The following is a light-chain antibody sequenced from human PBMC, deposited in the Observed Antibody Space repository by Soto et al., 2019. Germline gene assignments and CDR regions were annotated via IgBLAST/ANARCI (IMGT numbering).Light chain of an antibody. J-gene: IGKJ4*01. CDR3: QQYNTWPIT. CDR2: GAS. CDR1: QGVSRK. V-gene: IGKV3-15*01. Sequence: DMVMTQSPATLSGAPVEGGAWSCRASQGVSRKLAWYHHKPGQAPRLLISGASTGATGIPARFSGSGSGTEFTLTISSLQSEDCAIYYCQQYNTWPITFGGGTKVDIK.